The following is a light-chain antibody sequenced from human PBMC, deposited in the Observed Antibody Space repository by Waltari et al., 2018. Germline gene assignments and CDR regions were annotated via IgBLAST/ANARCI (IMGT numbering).Light chain of an antibody. CDR2: AAS. CDR1: QGMSSW. CDR3: QQANNFPIT. V-gene: IGKV1-12*01. J-gene: IGKJ5*01. Sequence: DIQLTQSPSSVSASVGDRVTITCRASQGMSSWLAWYQQKPGNAPKLLIYAASSLQSGVPSRFSGSGSGTDFTLTISSLQPEDFATYYCQQANNFPITFGQGTRLEIK.